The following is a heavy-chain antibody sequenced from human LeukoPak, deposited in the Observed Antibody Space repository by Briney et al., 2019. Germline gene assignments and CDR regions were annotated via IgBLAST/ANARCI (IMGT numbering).Heavy chain of an antibody. Sequence: GASVKVSCKASGYTFIGYYLHWVRQAPGQGLEWMGRINPSSGGTNYAQKFQGRVTMTRDTSINTAYMDLSSLRSDDTAVYYCAGGPSGSDYWGQGTLVTVSS. J-gene: IGHJ4*02. CDR2: INPSSGGT. D-gene: IGHD3-10*01. CDR1: GYTFIGYY. CDR3: AGGPSGSDY. V-gene: IGHV1-2*06.